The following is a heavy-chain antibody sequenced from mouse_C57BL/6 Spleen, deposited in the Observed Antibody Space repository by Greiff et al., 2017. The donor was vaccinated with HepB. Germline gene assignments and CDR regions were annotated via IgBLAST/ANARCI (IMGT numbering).Heavy chain of an antibody. J-gene: IGHJ2*01. CDR2: INPYNGGT. CDR3: AREGITPYFDY. D-gene: IGHD2-4*01. V-gene: IGHV1-19*01. Sequence: RVEPGASVKMSCKASGYTFTDYYMNWVKQTHGKSLEWIGVINPYNGGTSYNQKFKGKATLTVDKSSSTAYMELNSLTSEDSAVYYCAREGITPYFDYWGQGTTLTVSS. CDR1: GYTFTDYY.